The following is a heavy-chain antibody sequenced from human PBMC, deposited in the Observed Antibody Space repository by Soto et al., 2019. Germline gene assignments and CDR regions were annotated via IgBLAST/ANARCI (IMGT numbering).Heavy chain of an antibody. D-gene: IGHD3-22*01. CDR2: IYYTGTT. CDR3: ARLGGYYQAFDN. V-gene: IGHV4-61*08. Sequence: SETLSLTCTVSGGSISSGGYYWSWIRQPPGKGLEWIGYIYYTGTTTYNPSLKSRLTISEDTSKNQFSLKLRSVTSADTAVYYCARLGGYYQAFDNWGQGTLVTVSS. CDR1: GGSISSGGYY. J-gene: IGHJ4*02.